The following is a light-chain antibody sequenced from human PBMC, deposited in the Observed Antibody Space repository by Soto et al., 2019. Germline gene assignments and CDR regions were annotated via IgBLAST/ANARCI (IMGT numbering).Light chain of an antibody. J-gene: IGKJ1*01. Sequence: DIQLNQSTTSVSASVCDRVIMTGLVCQGISNYLAWYQQKLGKASKSLIYAASNLQSEVPSKFSGSRSGTDFTLTISSLQPEDFATYFCQQYHSFPQTFGQGTKVDI. V-gene: IGKV1-16*02. CDR1: QGISNY. CDR3: QQYHSFPQT. CDR2: AAS.